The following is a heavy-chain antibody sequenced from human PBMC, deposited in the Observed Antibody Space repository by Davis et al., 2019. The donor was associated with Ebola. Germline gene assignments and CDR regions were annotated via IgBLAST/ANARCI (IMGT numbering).Heavy chain of an antibody. D-gene: IGHD3-10*01. CDR3: AGGSYGAWFDP. V-gene: IGHV4-31*03. CDR1: GGSISSGGYY. Sequence: LRLSCTVSGGSISSGGYYWSWIRQHPGKGLEWIGYIYYSGSTYYNPSLKSRVTISVDTSKNQFSLKLSSVTAADTAVYYCAGGSYGAWFDPWGQGTLVTVSS. CDR2: IYYSGST. J-gene: IGHJ5*02.